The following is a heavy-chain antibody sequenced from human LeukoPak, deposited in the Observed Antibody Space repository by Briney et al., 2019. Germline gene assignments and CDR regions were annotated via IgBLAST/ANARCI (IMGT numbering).Heavy chain of an antibody. CDR2: IYYSGNT. Sequence: SETLSLTCTVSGDSISSSSYYWGWIRQPPEKGLEWIASIYYSGNTHYNLSLKSRVTISVDTSKNQFSLKLTSMTAADTAVYYCARDSRAAAPTFYIDYWGQGTLVTVSS. V-gene: IGHV4-39*07. CDR3: ARDSRAAAPTFYIDY. CDR1: GDSISSSSYY. J-gene: IGHJ4*02. D-gene: IGHD6-13*01.